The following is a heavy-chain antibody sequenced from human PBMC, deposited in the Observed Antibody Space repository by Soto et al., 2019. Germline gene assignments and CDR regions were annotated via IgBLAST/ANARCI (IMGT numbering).Heavy chain of an antibody. J-gene: IGHJ6*02. CDR3: ARGNIVVVPAATRCYYYYYGMDV. Sequence: PSQTLSLTCAISGDSVSSNSAAWNWIRQSPSRGLEWLGRTYYRSKWYNDYAVSVKSRITINPDTSKNQFSLQLNSVTPEDTAVYYCARGNIVVVPAATRCYYYYYGMDVWGQGTTVTVSS. CDR1: GDSVSSNSAA. V-gene: IGHV6-1*01. D-gene: IGHD2-2*01. CDR2: TYYRSKWYN.